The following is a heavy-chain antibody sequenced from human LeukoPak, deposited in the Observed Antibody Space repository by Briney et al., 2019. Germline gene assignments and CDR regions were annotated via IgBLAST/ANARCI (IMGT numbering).Heavy chain of an antibody. J-gene: IGHJ3*02. Sequence: SETLPLTWTVSGGPFCSGSYYWGWPRPPPGKGLEWIGCIYYSGSTYYNPSLKRRVTISVDPSKNQFSLKLSSVTAADTAVYYCARTRGYSGYVDAFDIWGQGTMVTVSS. CDR1: GGPFCSGSYY. D-gene: IGHD5-12*01. CDR2: IYYSGST. V-gene: IGHV4-39*01. CDR3: ARTRGYSGYVDAFDI.